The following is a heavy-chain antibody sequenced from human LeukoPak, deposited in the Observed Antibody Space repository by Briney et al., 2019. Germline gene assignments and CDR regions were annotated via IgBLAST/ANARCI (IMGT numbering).Heavy chain of an antibody. CDR3: AEDSLRYCSGGSCYSGLDY. J-gene: IGHJ4*02. D-gene: IGHD2-15*01. CDR1: GFTFDDYA. V-gene: IGHV3-9*03. Sequence: GGSLRLSCAASGFTFDDYAMHWVRQAPGKGLEWVSGISWNSGSIGYADSVKGRFTISRDNAKNSLYLQMNSLRAEDMALYYCAEDSLRYCSGGSCYSGLDYWGQGTLVTVSS. CDR2: ISWNSGSI.